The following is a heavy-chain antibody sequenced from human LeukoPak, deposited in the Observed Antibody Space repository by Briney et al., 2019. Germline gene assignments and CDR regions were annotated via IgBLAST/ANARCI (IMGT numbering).Heavy chain of an antibody. J-gene: IGHJ6*02. CDR2: IDAGGGDT. V-gene: IGHV3-23*01. Sequence: PGGSLRLSCAASGFSFSTYAMTWVRQAPGKGLEWVASIDAGGGDTYHSDSVKGRFTISRDNSMNTLYLQMNSLRADDTAVYYCGKPAKYWLVRGNGVDVWGQGTTVTVPS. D-gene: IGHD6-19*01. CDR1: GFSFSTYA. CDR3: GKPAKYWLVRGNGVDV.